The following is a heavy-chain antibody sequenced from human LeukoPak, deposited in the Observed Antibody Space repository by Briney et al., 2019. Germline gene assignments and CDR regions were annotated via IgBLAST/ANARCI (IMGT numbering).Heavy chain of an antibody. V-gene: IGHV3-33*01. CDR2: IWYDGSNK. CDR1: EFTFSSYA. CDR3: ARERDGTYYFDY. D-gene: IGHD1-26*01. J-gene: IGHJ4*02. Sequence: GGSLRLSCAASEFTFSSYAMHWVRQAPGKGLEWVAVIWYDGSNKYYADSVKGRFTISRDNSKNTLYLQMNSLRAEDTAVYYCARERDGTYYFDYWGQGTLVTVSS.